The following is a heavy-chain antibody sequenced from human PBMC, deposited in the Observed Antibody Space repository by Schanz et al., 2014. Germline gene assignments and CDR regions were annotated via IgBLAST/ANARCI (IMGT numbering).Heavy chain of an antibody. CDR3: ARGYGDSPTDF. Sequence: QVQLVQSGAEVKKPGASVKVSCKASGYTFISYGIKWVRQAPGQGLEWMGRIIPILGIANYAQNFQGRVTITADRSTSTAYMELSSLRSEDTAVYYCARGYGDSPTDFWGQGTLVTVSS. V-gene: IGHV1-69*04. D-gene: IGHD4-17*01. CDR1: GYTFISYG. J-gene: IGHJ4*02. CDR2: IIPILGIA.